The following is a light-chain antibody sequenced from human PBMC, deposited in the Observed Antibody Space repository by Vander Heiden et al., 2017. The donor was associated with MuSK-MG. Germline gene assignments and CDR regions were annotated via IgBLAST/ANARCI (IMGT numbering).Light chain of an antibody. CDR1: QSVLYSSNNKNY. J-gene: IGKJ3*01. V-gene: IGKV4-1*01. Sequence: DIVMTQSPDSLAVSLGERATINCKSSQSVLYSSNNKNYLAWYQQKPGQPPKLLIYWASTRESGVPDRFSGSGSGTDFTLTISSLQAEDVAVYYCLRDDSTALTFDPGTKVDIK. CDR2: WAS. CDR3: LRDDSTALT.